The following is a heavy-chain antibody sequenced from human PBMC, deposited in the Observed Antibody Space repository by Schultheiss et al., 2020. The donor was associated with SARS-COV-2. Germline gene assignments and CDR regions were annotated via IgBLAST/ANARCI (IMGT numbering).Heavy chain of an antibody. Sequence: SVKVSCKASGGTFSSYAISWVRQAPGQGLEWMGGVIPIFGTANYAQKFQGRVTITADESTSTAYMELSSLRSEDTAVYCCATLGDSSGWYYYWGQGTLVTVSS. V-gene: IGHV1-69*13. D-gene: IGHD6-19*01. J-gene: IGHJ4*02. CDR1: GGTFSSYA. CDR3: ATLGDSSGWYYY. CDR2: VIPIFGTA.